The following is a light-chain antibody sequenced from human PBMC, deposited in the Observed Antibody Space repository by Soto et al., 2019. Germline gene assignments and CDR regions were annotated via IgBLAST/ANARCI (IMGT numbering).Light chain of an antibody. Sequence: QSALTQPHSASGAPGQSVTISGTGTSSDVGGYKYVSWYQQHPGKAPKLVIYEVSKRPSGVPDRFSGSKSVNTASLTVSGLQAEDESDYYCSSYAGSNNVVFGGGTKLTVL. CDR3: SSYAGSNNVV. CDR1: SSDVGGYKY. V-gene: IGLV2-8*01. CDR2: EVS. J-gene: IGLJ2*01.